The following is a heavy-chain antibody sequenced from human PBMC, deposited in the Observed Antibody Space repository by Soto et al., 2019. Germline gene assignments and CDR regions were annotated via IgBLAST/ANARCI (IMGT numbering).Heavy chain of an antibody. CDR2: ISYDGTYK. J-gene: IGHJ4*01. CDR1: GSSFSSYG. CDR3: ATGLLRYYAY. V-gene: IGHV3-33*08. D-gene: IGHD3-9*01. Sequence: GGSLRLSCAASGSSFSSYGIHWVRQVPGKGLEWVAVISYDGTYKHYAAPVKGRFTISRDDSKNIVYLQMNSLNTEDTAVYYCATGLLRYYAYWGHGTLVTVSS.